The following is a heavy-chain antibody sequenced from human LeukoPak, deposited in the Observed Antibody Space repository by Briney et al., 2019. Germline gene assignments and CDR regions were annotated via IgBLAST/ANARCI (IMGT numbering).Heavy chain of an antibody. CDR3: ARHQGGYSYGYVPNYYYGMDV. J-gene: IGHJ6*02. V-gene: IGHV4-59*08. D-gene: IGHD5-18*01. Sequence: SETLSLTCTVSGGSISSYYWSWIRQPPGKGLEWIGYIYYSGSTNYNPSLKSRVTISVDASKNQFSLKLSSVTAADTAVYYCARHQGGYSYGYVPNYYYGMDVWGQGTTVTVSS. CDR2: IYYSGST. CDR1: GGSISSYY.